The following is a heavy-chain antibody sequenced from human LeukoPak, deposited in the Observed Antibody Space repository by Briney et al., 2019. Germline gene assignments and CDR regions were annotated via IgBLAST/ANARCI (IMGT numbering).Heavy chain of an antibody. Sequence: GSLRLSCAASGFTFSSYSMNWVRQPPGKGLEWIGSIYYSGSTYYNPSLKSRVTISVDTSKNQFSLKLSSVTAADTAVYYCASGITMIVVAWGYFDYWGQGTLVTVSS. V-gene: IGHV4-39*01. D-gene: IGHD3-22*01. CDR1: GFTFSSYSMN. J-gene: IGHJ4*02. CDR2: IYYSGST. CDR3: ASGITMIVVAWGYFDY.